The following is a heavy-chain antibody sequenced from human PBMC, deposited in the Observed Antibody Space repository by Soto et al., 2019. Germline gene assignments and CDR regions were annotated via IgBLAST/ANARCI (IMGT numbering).Heavy chain of an antibody. D-gene: IGHD1-26*01. V-gene: IGHV3-53*02. CDR3: AKGDGFLLAV. CDR2: TNTGGTT. J-gene: IGHJ6*02. Sequence: EVQVLATGGGLIQPGGSLRLSCAASGFTVNSNYMSWVRQAPGEGLQWVSITNTGGTTYYADSVKGRFTVSRDNSKNTLYLQMNSLRAEDTAVYYCAKGDGFLLAVWGQGTPVSVSS. CDR1: GFTVNSNY.